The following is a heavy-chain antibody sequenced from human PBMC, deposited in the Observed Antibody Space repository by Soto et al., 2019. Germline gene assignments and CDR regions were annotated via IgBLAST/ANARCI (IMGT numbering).Heavy chain of an antibody. CDR1: GLEVSYNY. CDR3: ARDKTQGAGWFDS. J-gene: IGHJ5*01. Sequence: PGGSLRLSCAASGLEVSYNYMNWVRQAPGKGLEWVSVLYNSETTYYAESVKGRFTISRDTVKNTVYLEMNNLRVDDTAVYYCARDKTQGAGWFDSWGRGTLVTVSS. CDR2: LYNSETT. V-gene: IGHV3-53*01.